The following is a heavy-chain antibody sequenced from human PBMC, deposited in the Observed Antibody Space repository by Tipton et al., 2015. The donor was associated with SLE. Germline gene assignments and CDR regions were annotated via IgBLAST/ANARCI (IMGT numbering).Heavy chain of an antibody. CDR3: ARHRISSDWNSGMDV. J-gene: IGHJ6*02. D-gene: IGHD2-2*01. CDR2: IYPGIYPGGSNP. Sequence: VQLVQSGAEVKKPGESLKISCKGSGYIFINYWIAWVRQMPGKGLEWMGVIYPGIYPGGSNPEYSPSFQGQATISADKSIDTVYLEGSSLKASDTATYYCARHRISSDWNSGMDVWGQGTTVSVSS. V-gene: IGHV5-51*01. CDR1: GYIFINYW.